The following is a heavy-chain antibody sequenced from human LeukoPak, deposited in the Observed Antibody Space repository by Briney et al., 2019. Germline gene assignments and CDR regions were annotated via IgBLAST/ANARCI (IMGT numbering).Heavy chain of an antibody. CDR2: IYYSGST. Sequence: SETLSLTCTVSGGSISSYYWSWIRQPPGKGLEWIGYIYYSGSTNYNPSLKSRVTISVDTSKNPFSLKLSSVTAADTAVYYCARGDATYYYDSSGSFGLWGQGTLVTVSS. D-gene: IGHD3-22*01. CDR1: GGSISSYY. CDR3: ARGDATYYYDSSGSFGL. V-gene: IGHV4-59*08. J-gene: IGHJ5*02.